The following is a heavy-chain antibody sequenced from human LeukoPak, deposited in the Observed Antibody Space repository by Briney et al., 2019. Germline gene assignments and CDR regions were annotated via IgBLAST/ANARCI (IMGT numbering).Heavy chain of an antibody. D-gene: IGHD3-10*01. J-gene: IGHJ4*02. CDR2: IYPGDSDS. CDR1: GYSFTSYW. Sequence: GESLKISCKGSGYSFTSYWIGWVRQMPGKGLEWMGIIYPGDSDSRYSPSFQGQVTISADKSISTAYLQWSSLKASDTAMYYCARYTWFGESYLPFDYWGQGTLVTVSS. CDR3: ARYTWFGESYLPFDY. V-gene: IGHV5-51*01.